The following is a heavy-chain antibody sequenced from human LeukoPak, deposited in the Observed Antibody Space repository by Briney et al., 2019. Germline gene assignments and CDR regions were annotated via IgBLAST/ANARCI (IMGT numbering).Heavy chain of an antibody. CDR1: GFTFSNYW. Sequence: GGSLRLSCAASGFTFSNYWVHWVRQAPGKGLVWVSRINRDGSTTMYADSVKGRFTVSRDNAKNTLNLQMNSLRAEDTAVYYCARDKKSGESSEIDYWGQGTLVTVSS. J-gene: IGHJ4*02. V-gene: IGHV3-74*03. CDR2: INRDGSTT. CDR3: ARDKKSGESSEIDY. D-gene: IGHD3-10*01.